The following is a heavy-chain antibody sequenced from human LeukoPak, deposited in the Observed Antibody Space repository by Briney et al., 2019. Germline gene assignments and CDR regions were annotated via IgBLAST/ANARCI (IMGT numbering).Heavy chain of an antibody. CDR3: ARDLELGSDY. Sequence: PSETLSLTCTVSGGSISSYYWSWIRQPPGKGLEWIGYIYYSGSTNYNPSLKSRVTISVDRSKNQFSLKLSSVTATDTAVYYCARDLELGSDYWGQGTLVTVSS. CDR1: GGSISSYY. CDR2: IYYSGST. J-gene: IGHJ4*02. V-gene: IGHV4-59*12. D-gene: IGHD7-27*01.